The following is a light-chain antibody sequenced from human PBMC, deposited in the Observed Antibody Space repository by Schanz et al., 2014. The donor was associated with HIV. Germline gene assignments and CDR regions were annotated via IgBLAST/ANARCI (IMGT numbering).Light chain of an antibody. CDR3: AAWDDSLNGWV. V-gene: IGLV1-44*01. Sequence: QSVLTQPPSASGTPGQRVTISCSGSSSNIGSNTVNWYQHLPGSAPQLLIYSDNQRPSGVPDRFSGSKSGTSASLAISGLRSEDEADYHCAAWDDSLNGWVFGGGTKLTVL. CDR1: SSNIGSNT. CDR2: SDN. J-gene: IGLJ3*02.